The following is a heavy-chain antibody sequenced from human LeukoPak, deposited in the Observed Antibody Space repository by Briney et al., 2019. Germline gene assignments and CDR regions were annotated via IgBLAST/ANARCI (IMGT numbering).Heavy chain of an antibody. CDR2: ISSSGGTI. CDR3: ARAWFGEVDY. D-gene: IGHD3-10*01. J-gene: IGHJ4*02. CDR1: GFTFSSYE. V-gene: IGHV3-48*03. Sequence: GGSLRLSCAASGFTFSSYEMNWVRQAPGKGLEWVSYISSSGGTIYYADSVKGRFTISRDNAKNSLYLQMNSLRAEDTAVYYCARAWFGEVDYWGQGTLVTVSS.